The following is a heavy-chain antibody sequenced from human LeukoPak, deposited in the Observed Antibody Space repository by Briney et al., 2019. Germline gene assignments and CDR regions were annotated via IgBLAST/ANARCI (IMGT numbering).Heavy chain of an antibody. Sequence: SETLSLTCAVYGGSFSGYYWSWIRQPPGKGLEWIGEINRSGSTNYNPYLNSRVTISVDTSKNQFSLKLSSVTAADTAVYYCARGGAGLRYFDWLSSWFDHWGQGTLVTVSS. CDR3: ARGGAGLRYFDWLSSWFDH. V-gene: IGHV4-34*01. D-gene: IGHD3-9*01. CDR2: INRSGST. J-gene: IGHJ5*02. CDR1: GGSFSGYY.